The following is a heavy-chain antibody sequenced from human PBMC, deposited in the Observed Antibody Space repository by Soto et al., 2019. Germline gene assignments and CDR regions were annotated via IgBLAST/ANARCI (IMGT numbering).Heavy chain of an antibody. D-gene: IGHD6-19*01. CDR2: ISYDGSNK. V-gene: IGHV3-30*03. CDR3: AQIAVAASGGYFDY. Sequence: PGGSLRLSCAASGFTFSSYGMHWVRQAPGKGLEWVAVISYDGSNKYYADSVKGRFTISRDNSKNTLYLQMNSLRAEDTAVYYCAQIAVAASGGYFDYWGQGTLVTVSS. CDR1: GFTFSSYG. J-gene: IGHJ4*02.